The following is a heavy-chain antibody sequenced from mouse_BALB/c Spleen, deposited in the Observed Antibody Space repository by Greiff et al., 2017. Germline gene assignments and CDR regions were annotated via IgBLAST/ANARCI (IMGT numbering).Heavy chain of an antibody. CDR2: INPYNDGT. CDR1: GYTFTSYV. D-gene: IGHD1-2*01. Sequence: EVQLQESGPELVKPGASVKMSCKASGYTFTSYVMHWVKQKPGQGLEWIGYINPYNDGTKYNEKFKGKATLTSDKSSSTAYMELSSLTSEDSAVYYCARGDPDTASAWFAYWGQGTLVTVSA. V-gene: IGHV1-14*01. CDR3: ARGDPDTASAWFAY. J-gene: IGHJ3*01.